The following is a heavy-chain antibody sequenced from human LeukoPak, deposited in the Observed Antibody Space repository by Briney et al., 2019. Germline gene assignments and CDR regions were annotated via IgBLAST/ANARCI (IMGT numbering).Heavy chain of an antibody. Sequence: SLKVSCKASGRTFSSYAISWVRQAPGQGLEWMGRIIPIFGTANYAQKFQGRVTITTDESTSTAYMELSSLRSEDTAVYYCAGPGIDYDSSGYYSPDAFDIWGQGTMVTVSS. V-gene: IGHV1-69*05. J-gene: IGHJ3*02. CDR3: AGPGIDYDSSGYYSPDAFDI. D-gene: IGHD3-22*01. CDR2: IIPIFGTA. CDR1: GRTFSSYA.